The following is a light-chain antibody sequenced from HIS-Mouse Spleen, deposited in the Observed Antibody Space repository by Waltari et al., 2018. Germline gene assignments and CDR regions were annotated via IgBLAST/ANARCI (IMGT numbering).Light chain of an antibody. CDR2: WAS. V-gene: IGKV4-1*01. Sequence: IVMTQSPDSLAVSLGETATINCKSCQSVLYSSNNKNYLAWYQQKPGQPPKLLIYWASTRESGVPDRFSGSGSGTDFTLTISSLQAEDEAVYYCQQYYSTPYTFGQGTKLEIK. CDR1: QSVLYSSNNKNY. J-gene: IGKJ2*01. CDR3: QQYYSTPYT.